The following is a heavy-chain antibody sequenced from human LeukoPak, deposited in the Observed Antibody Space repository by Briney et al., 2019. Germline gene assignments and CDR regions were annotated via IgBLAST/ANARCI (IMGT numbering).Heavy chain of an antibody. CDR2: INHSGST. D-gene: IGHD3-22*01. V-gene: IGHV4-34*01. Sequence: PSETLSLTCAVYGGSFSGYYWSWIRQPPGKGLEWIGEINHSGSTNYNPSLKSRVTISVDTSKNQFSLKLSSVTAADTAVYYCARGFYYDSGGRSPPGYWGQGTLVTVSS. CDR3: ARGFYYDSGGRSPPGY. CDR1: GGSFSGYY. J-gene: IGHJ4*02.